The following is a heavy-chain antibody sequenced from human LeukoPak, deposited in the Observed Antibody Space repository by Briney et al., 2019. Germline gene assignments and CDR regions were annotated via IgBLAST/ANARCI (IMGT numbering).Heavy chain of an antibody. CDR3: ARDNSVGETAWWFDP. D-gene: IGHD1-26*01. CDR2: INPSGSSA. Sequence: ASVKVSCKASGYSFTSYYMHWVRQAPGQGLEWMGFINPSGSSAAYAQKFQGRLTMTRDMFTSTDYMELTSLTSDDTAVYYCARDNSVGETAWWFDPWGQGTLVTAS. J-gene: IGHJ5*02. CDR1: GYSFTSYY. V-gene: IGHV1-46*01.